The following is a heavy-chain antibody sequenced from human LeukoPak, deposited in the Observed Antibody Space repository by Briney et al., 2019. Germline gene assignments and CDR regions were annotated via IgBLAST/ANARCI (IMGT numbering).Heavy chain of an antibody. V-gene: IGHV3-21*01. CDR2: ISSSSSYI. J-gene: IGHJ4*02. CDR1: GFTFSSYG. CDR3: ARDPSPHTYYDYVWGSYRLYFDY. D-gene: IGHD3-16*02. Sequence: GGSLRLSCAASGFTFSSYGMHWVRQAPGKGLEWVSSISSSSSYIYYADSVKGRFTISRDNAKNSLYLQMNSLRAEDTAVYYCARDPSPHTYYDYVWGSYRLYFDYWGQGTLVTVSS.